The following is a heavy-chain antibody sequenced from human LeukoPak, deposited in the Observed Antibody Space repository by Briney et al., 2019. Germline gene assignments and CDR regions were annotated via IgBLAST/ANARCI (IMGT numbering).Heavy chain of an antibody. V-gene: IGHV4-39*01. Sequence: SESLSLTCTVSGGSISSSSYYWGWIRQPPGKGLEWIGSIYYSGSTYYNPSLKSRVTISVDTSKNQFSLKLSSVTAAGTAVYYCARHHPVSRLLPKGGFDYWGQGTLVTVSS. CDR2: IYYSGST. CDR1: GGSISSSSYY. J-gene: IGHJ4*02. CDR3: ARHHPVSRLLPKGGFDY. D-gene: IGHD3-22*01.